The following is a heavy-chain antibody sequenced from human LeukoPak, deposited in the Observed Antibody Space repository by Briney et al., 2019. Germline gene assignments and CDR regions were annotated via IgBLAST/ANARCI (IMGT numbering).Heavy chain of an antibody. D-gene: IGHD3-16*01. CDR3: ARDSHHYVWGSLV. J-gene: IGHJ6*02. CDR2: IYSGGST. V-gene: IGHV3-66*01. Sequence: GGSLRLSCAASGFTVSSNYMSWARQAPGKGLEWVSVIYSGGSTYYADSVKGRFTISRDNSKNTLYLQMNSLRAEDTAVYYCARDSHHYVWGSLVWGQGTTVTVSS. CDR1: GFTVSSNY.